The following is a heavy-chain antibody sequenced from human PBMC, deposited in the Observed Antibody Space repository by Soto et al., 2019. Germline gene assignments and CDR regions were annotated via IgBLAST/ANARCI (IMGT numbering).Heavy chain of an antibody. CDR2: TYYSGST. CDR1: GCSISSYY. Sequence: SETLSLPCTVSGCSISSYYWSWIRQPPGKGLEWIGYTYYSGSTNYNPSLKSRVTISVDTSKNQFSLKLSSVTAADTAVYYCAREVVHYGRRGNWFDPWGQGTLVTVSS. J-gene: IGHJ5*02. D-gene: IGHD2-15*01. V-gene: IGHV4-59*01. CDR3: AREVVHYGRRGNWFDP.